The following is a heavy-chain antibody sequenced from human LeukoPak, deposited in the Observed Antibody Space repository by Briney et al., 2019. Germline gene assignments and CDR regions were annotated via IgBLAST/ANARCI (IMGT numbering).Heavy chain of an antibody. CDR1: GITFSNYA. CDR2: ISGSAHKI. CDR3: AGRVTGYSSGYVY. V-gene: IGHV3-23*01. J-gene: IGHJ4*02. Sequence: GSLRLSCVASGITFSNYAVSWVRQAPEEGLDWVSVISGSAHKIRYADSVKGRFTISRDNSENIVYLQMNNLRAEDTAVYYCAGRVTGYSSGYVYWGQGTLVTVSS. D-gene: IGHD5-18*01.